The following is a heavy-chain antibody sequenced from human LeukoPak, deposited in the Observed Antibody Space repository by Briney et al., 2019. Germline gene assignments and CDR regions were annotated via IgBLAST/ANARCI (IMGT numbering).Heavy chain of an antibody. CDR1: GGSISSYY. Sequence: SETLSLTCTVSGGSISSYYWSWIRQPAGKGLEWIGRIYTSGSTNYNPSLKSRVTISIDTSKNQFYLKLSSLTAADTAVYYCARRPDRVPGAADYWGQGTLVTVSS. CDR3: ARRPDRVPGAADY. CDR2: IYTSGST. V-gene: IGHV4-4*07. D-gene: IGHD1-14*01. J-gene: IGHJ4*02.